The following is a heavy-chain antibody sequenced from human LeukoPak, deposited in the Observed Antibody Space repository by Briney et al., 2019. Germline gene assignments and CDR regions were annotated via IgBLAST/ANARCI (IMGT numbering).Heavy chain of an antibody. D-gene: IGHD6-6*01. J-gene: IGHJ4*02. CDR2: IIPIFGTA. Sequence: ASVKLSCKASGGTFSSYAISWVRQAPGQGLEWMGGIIPIFGTANYAQKFQGRVTITADESTSTAYMELSSLRSEDTAVYYCARANSSNGSYFDYWGQGTLVTVSS. CDR1: GGTFSSYA. V-gene: IGHV1-69*13. CDR3: ARANSSNGSYFDY.